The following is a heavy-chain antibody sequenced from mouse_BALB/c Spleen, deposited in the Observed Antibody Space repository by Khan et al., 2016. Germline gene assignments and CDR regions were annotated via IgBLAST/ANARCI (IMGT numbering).Heavy chain of an antibody. CDR2: IWGDGST. D-gene: IGHD1-1*01. CDR3: AIEPLHYYGSSYGAY. CDR1: GFSLTGYG. J-gene: IGHJ3*01. Sequence: QVQLQQSGPGLVAPSQSLSITCTVSGFSLTGYGVNWVRQPPGKGLEWLGMIWGDGSTDYNSALKSRLSISKDNSKSQVFLKMNSLQTDDTARYDCAIEPLHYYGSSYGAYGGQGTLVTVSA. V-gene: IGHV2-6-7*01.